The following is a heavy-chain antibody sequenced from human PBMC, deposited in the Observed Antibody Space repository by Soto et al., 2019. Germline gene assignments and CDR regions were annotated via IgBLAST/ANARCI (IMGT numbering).Heavy chain of an antibody. D-gene: IGHD5-18*01. CDR2: IIPIFGTA. CDR1: GGTFSSYA. V-gene: IGHV1-69*05. J-gene: IGHJ6*02. Sequence: QVQLVQSGAEVKKPGSSVKVSCKASGGTFSSYAISWVRQAPGQGLEWMGGIIPIFGTANYAQKFQGRVTXTXXXSXXTAYMELSSRRSEDTAVYYCARDDVDTAMPYGMDVWGQGTTVTVSS. CDR3: ARDDVDTAMPYGMDV.